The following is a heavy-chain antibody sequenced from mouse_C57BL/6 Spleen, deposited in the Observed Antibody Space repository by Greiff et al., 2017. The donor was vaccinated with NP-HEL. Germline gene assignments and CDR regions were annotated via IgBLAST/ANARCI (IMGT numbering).Heavy chain of an antibody. J-gene: IGHJ4*01. CDR3: ARGGLTGAMDY. D-gene: IGHD2-4*01. Sequence: EVKVVESGGGLVKPGGSLKLSCAASGFTFSDYGMHWVRQAPEKGLEWVAYISSGSSTIYYADTVKGRFTISRDNAKNTLFLQMTSLRSEDTAMYYCARGGLTGAMDYWGQGTSVTVSS. CDR1: GFTFSDYG. CDR2: ISSGSSTI. V-gene: IGHV5-17*01.